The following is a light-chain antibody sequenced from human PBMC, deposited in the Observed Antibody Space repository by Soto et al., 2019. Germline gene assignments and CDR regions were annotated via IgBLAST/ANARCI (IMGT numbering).Light chain of an antibody. CDR3: RQYNNYPWT. V-gene: IGKV1-5*03. J-gene: IGKJ1*01. CDR1: QAISRC. Sequence: DIQMAQSPSTLSGSVGDRVTISCRASQAISRCLAWYQQKPGKAPKLLIYNASTLESGVPSRFSGSGSGTEFTLTISSLQPDDFAAYYCRQYNNYPWTFGQGTKVDIK. CDR2: NAS.